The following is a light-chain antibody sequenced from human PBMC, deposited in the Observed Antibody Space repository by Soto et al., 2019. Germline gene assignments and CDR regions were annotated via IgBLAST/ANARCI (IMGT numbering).Light chain of an antibody. V-gene: IGLV2-14*01. CDR3: SSYTDSSTRV. CDR2: EVT. J-gene: IGLJ2*01. CDR1: SSDLGGYNF. Sequence: QSVLTQPASVSGSPGQSITISCTGTSSDLGGYNFVSWYQQHPGKAPKLMIYEVTNRPSGVSYRFSGSKSGNTASLTISGLQAEDEAVYYCSSYTDSSTRVFGGGTKLTVL.